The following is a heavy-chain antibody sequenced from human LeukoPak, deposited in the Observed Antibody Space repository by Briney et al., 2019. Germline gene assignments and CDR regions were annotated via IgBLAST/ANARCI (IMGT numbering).Heavy chain of an antibody. J-gene: IGHJ5*01. Sequence: SETLSLTCSVSTASISSHFWTWVRQPPGKGLEWIGHIHYSGTTNYNPSLKSRVTLSLDTSKNQFSLELTSVTAADTAIFYCARLRPLLDQLLYFAFDSWGQGTLVTVSS. CDR3: ARLRPLLDQLLYFAFDS. CDR1: TASISSHF. CDR2: IHYSGTT. D-gene: IGHD2-2*02. V-gene: IGHV4-59*11.